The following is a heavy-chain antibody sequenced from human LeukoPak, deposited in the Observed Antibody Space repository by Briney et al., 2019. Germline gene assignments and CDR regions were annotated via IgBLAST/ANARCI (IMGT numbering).Heavy chain of an antibody. CDR3: ARHSSSWSDPYYFDY. CDR1: GFTFSNYA. CDR2: ISGSGGST. J-gene: IGHJ4*02. V-gene: IGHV3-23*01. Sequence: GSLRLSCGASGFTFSNYAMSWVRQAPGKGLEWVSVISGSGGSTHYAGSVKGRFTISRDNSKNTVSLQMNSLRAEDTAVYYCARHSSSWSDPYYFDYWGQGTLVTVSS. D-gene: IGHD6-13*01.